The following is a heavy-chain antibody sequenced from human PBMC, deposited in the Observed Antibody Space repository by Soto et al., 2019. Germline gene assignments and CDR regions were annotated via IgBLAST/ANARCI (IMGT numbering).Heavy chain of an antibody. CDR1: GFIFSSYA. Sequence: EVQLLESGGGLVQPGGSLRLSCAASGFIFSSYAMSWVRQAPGKGLEWVSALSGSGDTTYYADSVKGRFSISRDNSKNTLYLKMNRLRAEETAIYYCAKDQKDWAQGTLFTVSS. V-gene: IGHV3-23*01. CDR2: LSGSGDTT. J-gene: IGHJ4*02. CDR3: AKDQKD.